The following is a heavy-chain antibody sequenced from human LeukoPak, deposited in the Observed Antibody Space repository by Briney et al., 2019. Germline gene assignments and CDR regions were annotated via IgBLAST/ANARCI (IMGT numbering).Heavy chain of an antibody. CDR3: AKDGHTAAAYLDY. V-gene: IGHV3-9*01. J-gene: IGHJ4*02. Sequence: LRLSCAASGFTFDDYAMHRVRQAPGKGLEWVSGISWNSGSIGYADSVKGRFTISRDNAKNSLYLQMNSLRAEDTALYYCAKDGHTAAAYLDYWGQGTLVTVSS. CDR1: GFTFDDYA. D-gene: IGHD2-2*01. CDR2: ISWNSGSI.